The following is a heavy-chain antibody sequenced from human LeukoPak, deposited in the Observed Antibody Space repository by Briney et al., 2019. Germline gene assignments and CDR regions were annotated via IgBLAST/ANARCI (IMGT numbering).Heavy chain of an antibody. CDR3: ARAGDIVVVAVAGAGYYYMDV. J-gene: IGHJ6*03. CDR2: ISAYNGNT. Sequence: ASVKVSCKASGYTFTSYGISWVRQAPGQGLEWMGWISAYNGNTNYAQKLQGRVTMTTDTSTSTVYMELRSLRSDDTAVYYCARAGDIVVVAVAGAGYYYMDVWGKGTTVTVSS. CDR1: GYTFTSYG. V-gene: IGHV1-18*01. D-gene: IGHD2-2*01.